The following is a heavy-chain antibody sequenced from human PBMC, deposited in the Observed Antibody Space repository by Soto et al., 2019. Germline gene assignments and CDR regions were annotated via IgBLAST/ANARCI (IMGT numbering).Heavy chain of an antibody. Sequence: QVQLQESGPGLVKPSETLSLTCTVSGGSVSSGSYYWSWIRQPPGKGLEWIGYIYYSGSTNYNPSLKSRVPISVDTSKPHFSLKLRSVTAADTAVYYCARDSPPTVTYYYYGIDVWGQGTTVTVSS. V-gene: IGHV4-61*03. CDR3: ARDSPPTVTYYYYGIDV. CDR2: IYYSGST. CDR1: GGSVSSGSYY. J-gene: IGHJ6*02.